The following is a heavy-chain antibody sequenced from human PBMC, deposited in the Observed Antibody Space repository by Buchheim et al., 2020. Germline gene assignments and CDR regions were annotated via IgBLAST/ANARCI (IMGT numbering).Heavy chain of an antibody. CDR2: IYSGGST. J-gene: IGHJ6*02. Sequence: EVQLVESGGGLVQPGGSLRLSCAASGFTVSSNYMSWVRQAPGKGLEWVSVIYSGGSTYYADSVKGRFTISRHNSKNTLYIQMNSMRAEDTAVYYCARDQVYSSSSPKYYYYGMDVWGQGTT. CDR3: ARDQVYSSSSPKYYYYGMDV. CDR1: GFTVSSNY. V-gene: IGHV3-53*04. D-gene: IGHD6-6*01.